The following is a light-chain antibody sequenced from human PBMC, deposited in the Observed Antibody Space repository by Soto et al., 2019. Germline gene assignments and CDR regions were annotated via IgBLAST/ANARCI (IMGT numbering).Light chain of an antibody. V-gene: IGKV3-15*01. CDR2: GAS. J-gene: IGKJ1*01. CDR1: QSVSSN. Sequence: EVVITQSPGTLSVSPGERVTLSCRASQSVSSNLAWYQQKPGQAPRLLIFGASTRATGIPARFSGSESGTEFTLTINSLQSEDSAVYYCQQYDNWWTFGQGT. CDR3: QQYDNWWT.